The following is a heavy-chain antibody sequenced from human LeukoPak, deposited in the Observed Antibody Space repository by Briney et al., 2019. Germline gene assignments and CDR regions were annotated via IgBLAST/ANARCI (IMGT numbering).Heavy chain of an antibody. V-gene: IGHV1-18*01. CDR1: GYTFTFYG. Sequence: ASVKVSFNSSGYTFTFYGCGLVWQPPAQGLEWMGWSSAYNDNTNYAQEFQGRVTMTIDTSTSTAYMEQRSLRSDDTAVYYCARVEYCSGGSCNGLNDAFDIWGQGTMVTVSS. CDR3: ARVEYCSGGSCNGLNDAFDI. D-gene: IGHD2-15*01. CDR2: SSAYNDNT. J-gene: IGHJ3*02.